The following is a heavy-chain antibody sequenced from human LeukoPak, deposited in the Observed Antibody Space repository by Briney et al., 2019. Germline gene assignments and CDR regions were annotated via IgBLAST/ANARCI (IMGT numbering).Heavy chain of an antibody. CDR2: ISSSGSTI. Sequence: PGGSLRLSCAASGFTFSDYYMSWIRQAPGKGREWVSYISSSGSTIYYADSVKGRFTISRDNAKNSLYLQMNSLRAEDTAVYYCARVVVVVAGDAFDIWGQGTMVTVSS. J-gene: IGHJ3*02. V-gene: IGHV3-11*04. D-gene: IGHD2-15*01. CDR3: ARVVVVVAGDAFDI. CDR1: GFTFSDYY.